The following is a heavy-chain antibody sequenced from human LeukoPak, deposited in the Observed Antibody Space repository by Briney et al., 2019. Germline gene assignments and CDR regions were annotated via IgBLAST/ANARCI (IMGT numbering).Heavy chain of an antibody. D-gene: IGHD4-11*01. CDR1: GYTFTSYD. CDR2: MNPNSGNT. Sequence: ASVKVSCKASGYTFTSYDINWVRQATGQGLEWMGWMNPNSGNTGYAQKFQGRVTMTRSTSISTAYMELSSLRSEDTAVYYCARGLRRDYKVARSYYYYMDVWGKGTTVTVSS. V-gene: IGHV1-8*01. J-gene: IGHJ6*03. CDR3: ARGLRRDYKVARSYYYYMDV.